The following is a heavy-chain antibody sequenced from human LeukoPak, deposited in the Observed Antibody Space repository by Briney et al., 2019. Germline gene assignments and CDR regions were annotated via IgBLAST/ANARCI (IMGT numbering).Heavy chain of an antibody. V-gene: IGHV4-4*07. CDR1: GGSISSYY. J-gene: IGHJ4*02. Sequence: PSGTLSLTCTVSGGSISSYYWSWIRQPAGKGLEWIGRIYTSGSTNYNPSLKSRVTMSVDTSKNQFSLKLSSVTAADTAVYYCARDINSGYDSGFDYWGQGTLVTVSS. CDR3: ARDINSGYDSGFDY. D-gene: IGHD5-12*01. CDR2: IYTSGST.